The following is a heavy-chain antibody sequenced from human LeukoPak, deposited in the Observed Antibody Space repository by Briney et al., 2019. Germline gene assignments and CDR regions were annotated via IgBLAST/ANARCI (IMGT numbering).Heavy chain of an antibody. Sequence: GASVKVSCKASGYSFIDYYMHWVRQAPGQGLEWMGWINPKSGGTNYAQKFQDRVTMTTDTSISTAYMELSRLTSDDTAVYYCAPATTTFDYWGQGTLVTVSS. J-gene: IGHJ4*02. CDR2: INPKSGGT. D-gene: IGHD5-24*01. CDR3: APATTTFDY. V-gene: IGHV1-2*02. CDR1: GYSFIDYY.